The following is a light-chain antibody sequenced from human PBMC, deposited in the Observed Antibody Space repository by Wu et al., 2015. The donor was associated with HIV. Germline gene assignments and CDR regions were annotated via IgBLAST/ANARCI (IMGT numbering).Light chain of an antibody. Sequence: EIVLTQSPGTLSLSPGESATLFCRASQTVNSNYLAWYQQKSGQAPRLLIYGASSRAAGLPDRFNGSGSGTDFTLTISRLDPEDFAVYYCQQYGDSVYSFGQGTKLEIK. V-gene: IGKV3-20*01. CDR1: QTVNSNY. J-gene: IGKJ2*03. CDR2: GAS. CDR3: QQYGDSVYS.